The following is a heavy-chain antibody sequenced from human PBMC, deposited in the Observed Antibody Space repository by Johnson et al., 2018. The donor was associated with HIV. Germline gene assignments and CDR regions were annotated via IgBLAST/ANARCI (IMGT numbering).Heavy chain of an antibody. Sequence: VQLVESGGGLVQPGRSLRLSCAASGFTFDDYATHWVRLAPGKGLEWVSEIDSVGDTYYPPSVKGRLTTSRENANNSLYLEMSSLRAGDTAVYYCAKDTTFSSSHAFDIWGQGTMVTVSS. CDR1: GFTFDDYA. V-gene: IGHV3-13*01. J-gene: IGHJ3*02. D-gene: IGHD2/OR15-2a*01. CDR2: IDSVGDT. CDR3: AKDTTFSSSHAFDI.